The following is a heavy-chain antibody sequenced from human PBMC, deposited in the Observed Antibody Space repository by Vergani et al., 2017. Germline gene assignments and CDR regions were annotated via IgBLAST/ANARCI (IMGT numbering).Heavy chain of an antibody. D-gene: IGHD3-22*01. CDR1: GYSFTNYW. V-gene: IGHV5-51*01. Sequence: EVQLVQSGAEVKKPGESLKISCKGSGYSFTNYWIGWVRQMPGKGLEWMGIIYPGDSDTRYSPSFQGQVTISADKSISTAYLQWSSLKASDTAMYYCARLYGRDSSGSKYFDYWGQGTLVTVSS. CDR2: IYPGDSDT. CDR3: ARLYGRDSSGSKYFDY. J-gene: IGHJ4*02.